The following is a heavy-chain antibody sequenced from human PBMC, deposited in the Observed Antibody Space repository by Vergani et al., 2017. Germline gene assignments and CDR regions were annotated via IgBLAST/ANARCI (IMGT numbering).Heavy chain of an antibody. D-gene: IGHD3-16*02. CDR3: ARDHVVFRGVIGFGMDV. CDR1: GFTFSSYS. J-gene: IGHJ6*02. V-gene: IGHV3-21*01. Sequence: EVQLVESGGGLVKPGGSLRLSCAASGFTFSSYSMNWVRQAPGKGLEWVSSISSSSSYIYYADSVKGRFTISRDNAKNSLYLQMNSLRAEDTAVYYCARDHVVFRGVIGFGMDVWGQGTTVTVSS. CDR2: ISSSSSYI.